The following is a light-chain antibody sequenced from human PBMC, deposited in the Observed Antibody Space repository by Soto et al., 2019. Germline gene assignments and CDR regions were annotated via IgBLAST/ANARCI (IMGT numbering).Light chain of an antibody. CDR1: QGISSY. CDR3: QQLNSYPLT. V-gene: IGKV1-9*01. Sequence: DIQLTQSPSFLSASVGDRVAITCRASQGISSYLAWYQEKPGTAPKLLIHSASTLQSGVPSRFSGSGSGTEFTLTISSLQPEDFAIYYCQQLNSYPLTFGGGTKVEIK. J-gene: IGKJ4*01. CDR2: SAS.